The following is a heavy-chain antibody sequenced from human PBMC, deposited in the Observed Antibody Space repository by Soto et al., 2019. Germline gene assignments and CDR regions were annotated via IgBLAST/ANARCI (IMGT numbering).Heavy chain of an antibody. CDR2: IYYSGST. V-gene: IGHV4-31*03. CDR1: GGSISSGGYY. Sequence: PSETLSLTCTVSGGSISSGGYYWSWIRQHPGKGLEWIGYIYYSGSTYYNPSLKSRVTISVDTSKNQFSLKLSSVTAADTAAYYCARYYDILTGYYYYFDYWGQGTLVTVSS. J-gene: IGHJ4*02. D-gene: IGHD3-9*01. CDR3: ARYYDILTGYYYYFDY.